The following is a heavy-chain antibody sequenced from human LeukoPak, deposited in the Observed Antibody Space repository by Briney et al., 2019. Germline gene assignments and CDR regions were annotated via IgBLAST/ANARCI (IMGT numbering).Heavy chain of an antibody. CDR3: ATGHYDILTGYWEYYFDY. CDR2: FDPEDGET. Sequence: ASVKVSCKVSGYTLTELSMHWVRQAPGKGLEWMGGFDPEDGETIYAQKFQGRVTMTEDTSTDTAYVELSSLRSEDTAVYYCATGHYDILTGYWEYYFDYWGQGTLVTVSS. CDR1: GYTLTELS. D-gene: IGHD3-9*01. J-gene: IGHJ4*02. V-gene: IGHV1-24*01.